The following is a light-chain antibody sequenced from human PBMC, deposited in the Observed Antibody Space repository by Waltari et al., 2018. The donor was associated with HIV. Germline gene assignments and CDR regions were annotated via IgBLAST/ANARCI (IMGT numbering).Light chain of an antibody. CDR1: SSNLGAGFD. V-gene: IGLV1-40*01. J-gene: IGLJ2*01. Sequence: QSVLTQPPSVSGAPGQRVSISCTGSSSNLGAGFDGQWYPQLPGAAPRLLIYDNHHRPRGVPGRFAGSRAGTPASLAISGLQADDEADYYCQSFDSGLTAVVFGGGTKLTVL. CDR2: DNH. CDR3: QSFDSGLTAVV.